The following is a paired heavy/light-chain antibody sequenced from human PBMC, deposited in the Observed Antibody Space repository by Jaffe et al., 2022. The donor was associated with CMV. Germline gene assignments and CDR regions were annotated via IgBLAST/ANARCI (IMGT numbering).Light chain of an antibody. CDR1: QSISGW. Sequence: DIQMTQSPSTLSASVGDRVTITCRASQSISGWLAWYQQESGKAPKLLIYKASTLENGVPSRFSGSGSGTEFTLTISSLQPDDFATYYCQQYKTYWTFGQGTKVEI. CDR2: KAS. CDR3: QQYKTYWT. J-gene: IGKJ1*01. V-gene: IGKV1-5*03.
Heavy chain of an antibody. CDR1: GFTFSNYA. J-gene: IGHJ5*02. D-gene: IGHD6-19*01. CDR2: ISGSGNSV. CDR3: ARSGWFPGWFDL. Sequence: EVQLLESGGGLLQPGGSLRLSCAASGFTFSNYAMSWVRLAPGKGLEWVSSISGSGNSVYYADSVRGHFTISRDNSKTTLYLQMNSLRTEDTALYYCARSGWFPGWFDLWGQGTPVTVSS. V-gene: IGHV3-23*01.